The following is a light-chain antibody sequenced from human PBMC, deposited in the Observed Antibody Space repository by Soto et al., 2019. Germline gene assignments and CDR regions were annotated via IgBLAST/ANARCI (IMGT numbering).Light chain of an antibody. V-gene: IGKV1-5*01. Sequence: DIQMTQSPSTLSASVGDRVTITCRASQSITNWLAWYQQKPGKAPNLLIYDASNLESGVSSRFSGSGSGTDFTLTISSLQPDDFATYYCQQYHTYPRTFGQGTKVEV. CDR1: QSITNW. CDR2: DAS. J-gene: IGKJ1*01. CDR3: QQYHTYPRT.